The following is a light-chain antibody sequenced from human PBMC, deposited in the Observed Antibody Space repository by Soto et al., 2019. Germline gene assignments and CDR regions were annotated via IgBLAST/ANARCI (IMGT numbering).Light chain of an antibody. CDR3: QSYDSSLSGYGV. V-gene: IGLV1-40*01. Sequence: QSVLTQPPSVSGAPGQRVTISCTGSSSNIGAGYDVYWYQQLPGTAPKLLIYGNNNRPSGVPDRFSGSKSGTSASLAITGLQAEDEADYYCQSYDSSLSGYGVFGGGTKVTVL. CDR1: SSNIGAGYD. J-gene: IGLJ3*02. CDR2: GNN.